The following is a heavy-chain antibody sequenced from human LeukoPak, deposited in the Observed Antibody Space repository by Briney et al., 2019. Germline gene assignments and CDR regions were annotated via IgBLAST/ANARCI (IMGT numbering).Heavy chain of an antibody. V-gene: IGHV3-23*01. CDR1: GFTFSSYA. J-gene: IGHJ4*02. CDR3: AKAPRDSSGYFLYCLDH. CDR2: ISGSGGST. Sequence: GGSLRLSCAASGFTFSSYAMSWVRQAPGKGLEWVSAISGSGGSTYYADSVKGRFTISRDNSKNTLYLQMDSLRVEDTALYYCAKAPRDSSGYFLYCLDHWGQGTLVTVSS. D-gene: IGHD3-22*01.